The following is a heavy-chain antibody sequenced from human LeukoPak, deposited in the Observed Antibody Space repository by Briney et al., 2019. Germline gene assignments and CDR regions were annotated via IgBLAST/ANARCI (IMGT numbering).Heavy chain of an antibody. CDR2: LYNSGST. V-gene: IGHV4-59*01. CDR3: ARGRISAAGTPSLFDY. D-gene: IGHD6-13*01. J-gene: IGHJ4*02. Sequence: SETLSLTCTVSGGSISSFYWSWMRQPPGRGLEWRVYLYNSGSTNYHTSLNSRATISVDTSNNHFSLKLRSVTAAETAVYYCARGRISAAGTPSLFDYWGQGTLVTVSS. CDR1: GGSISSFY.